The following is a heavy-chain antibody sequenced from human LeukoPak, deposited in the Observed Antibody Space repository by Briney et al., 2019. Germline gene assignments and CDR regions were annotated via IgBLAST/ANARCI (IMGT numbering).Heavy chain of an antibody. J-gene: IGHJ4*02. CDR1: GYTFTGYY. Sequence: ASVKVSCKASGYTFTGYYMHWVRQAPGQGLEWMGWINPNSGGTNYAQKFQGRVTMTRDTSISTAYMELSRLRSDDTAVYYCARDEGEVYSSGPPVDWGQGTLVTVSS. V-gene: IGHV1-2*02. CDR3: ARDEGEVYSSGPPVD. CDR2: INPNSGGT. D-gene: IGHD6-25*01.